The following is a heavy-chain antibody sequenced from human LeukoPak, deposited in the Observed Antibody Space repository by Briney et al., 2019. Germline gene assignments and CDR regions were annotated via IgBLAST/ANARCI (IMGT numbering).Heavy chain of an antibody. J-gene: IGHJ4*02. CDR2: VYTTGST. CDR3: ARHEARAFDY. CDR1: GGSMSPFY. V-gene: IGHV4-4*09. D-gene: IGHD3-10*01. Sequence: SETLSLTCTVSGGSMSPFYWSWIRQPPGKGLEWIGYVYTTGSTKYNPSLNSRVAISVDTSKNHFSLKLKSVTAADTAVYSCARHEARAFDYWGQGTLVTVSS.